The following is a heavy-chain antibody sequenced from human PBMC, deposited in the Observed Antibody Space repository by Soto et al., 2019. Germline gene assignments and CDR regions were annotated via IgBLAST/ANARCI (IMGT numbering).Heavy chain of an antibody. D-gene: IGHD4-17*01. J-gene: IGHJ4*02. CDR3: ARSEATVLHY. Sequence: PSETLSLTCTVAGGSMSSSNWWNWVRQPPGKGLEWIGETHHSGRTNYNPSLKSRVTISVDKSKNHFSLKLSSVTAADTAVYYCARSEATVLHYWGQGSLVTVSS. V-gene: IGHV4-4*02. CDR1: GGSMSSSNW. CDR2: THHSGRT.